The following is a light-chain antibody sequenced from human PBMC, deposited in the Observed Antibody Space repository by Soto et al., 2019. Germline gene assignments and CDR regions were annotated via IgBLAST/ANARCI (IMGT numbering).Light chain of an antibody. V-gene: IGKV3-20*01. CDR2: DAS. CDR3: QQYGSSLYT. Sequence: EIVMTQSPATLSVSPGDVATLSCRASQSVDSNLAWYQQIPGQAPRLLIYDASRRATGTPDRFSGSWSGTDFTLTISRLEPEDFAVYYCQQYGSSLYTFGQGTKVDIK. CDR1: QSVDSN. J-gene: IGKJ2*01.